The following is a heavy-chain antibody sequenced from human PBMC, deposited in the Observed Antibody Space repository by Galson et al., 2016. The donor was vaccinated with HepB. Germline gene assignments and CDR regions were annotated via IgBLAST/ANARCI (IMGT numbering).Heavy chain of an antibody. V-gene: IGHV3-9*01. CDR1: GFTFDDYA. CDR3: VKDTGDYVYNYGMDV. CDR2: ISWNGRSI. Sequence: SLRLSCAASGFTFDDYAMHWVRQAPGKGLEWVSGISWNGRSIGYADSVEGRFTISRDNAKNSLYLQMNSLRTEDTALYYCVKDTGDYVYNYGMDVWGQGTTVTVSS. J-gene: IGHJ6*02. D-gene: IGHD4-17*01.